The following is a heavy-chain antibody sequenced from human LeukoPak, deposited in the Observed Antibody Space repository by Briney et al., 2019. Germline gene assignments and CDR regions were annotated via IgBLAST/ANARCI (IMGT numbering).Heavy chain of an antibody. D-gene: IGHD3-10*01. CDR3: TRPLRGSGSYSFDH. Sequence: GRSLRLSCTVSGYTFGDYGLAWVRQAPGKSLERVGFIRRKVDGATTEYAASVKGRFTISRDDSKRIAYLQMNSLRTEDTAVYYCTRPLRGSGSYSFDHWGRGTRVTVSS. J-gene: IGHJ4*02. CDR2: IRRKVDGATT. CDR1: GYTFGDYG. V-gene: IGHV3-49*04.